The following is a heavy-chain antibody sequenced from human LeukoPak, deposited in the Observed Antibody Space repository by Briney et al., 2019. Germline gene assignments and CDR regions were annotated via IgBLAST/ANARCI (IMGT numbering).Heavy chain of an antibody. D-gene: IGHD1-26*01. CDR1: GFMFSSNW. Sequence: GGSLRLSCAASGFMFSSNWMSWVRQTPGQGLEWVANINVDGTAEYYVDSVKGRFTISRDNAKNSLYLQMNSLRAEDTAVYYCARDPYRFAFDIWGQGTVVLVSS. V-gene: IGHV3-7*03. CDR2: INVDGTAE. J-gene: IGHJ3*02. CDR3: ARDPYRFAFDI.